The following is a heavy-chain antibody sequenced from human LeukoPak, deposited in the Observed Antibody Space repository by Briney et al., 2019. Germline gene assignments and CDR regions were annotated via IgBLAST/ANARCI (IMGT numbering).Heavy chain of an antibody. J-gene: IGHJ4*02. V-gene: IGHV5-51*01. Sequence: GESLEISCKGSGYSFTIYWIGWVRQMPGKGLEWMGIIYPGDSDTRYSPSFQGRVTISADKSISTAYLQWSSLKASDTAMYYCARQMRGTVTSPFDSWGQGTLVTVSS. CDR1: GYSFTIYW. CDR3: ARQMRGTVTSPFDS. D-gene: IGHD4-17*01. CDR2: IYPGDSDT.